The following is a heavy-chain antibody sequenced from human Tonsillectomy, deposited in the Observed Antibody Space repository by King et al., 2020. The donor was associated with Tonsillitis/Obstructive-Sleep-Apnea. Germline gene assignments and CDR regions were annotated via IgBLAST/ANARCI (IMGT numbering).Heavy chain of an antibody. CDR3: AKEGGSGGFDY. V-gene: IGHV3-9*01. D-gene: IGHD2-15*01. J-gene: IGHJ4*02. CDR1: GFTFDDYA. Sequence: VQLVESGGALVQPGRSLRLSCAASGFTFDDYAVHWVRQAPGKGLEWVSGSSWNSGSMVYADSVKGRFTISRDNAKNSLYMQMNSLRVEDTALYYCAKEGGSGGFDYWGQGTLVTVSS. CDR2: SSWNSGSM.